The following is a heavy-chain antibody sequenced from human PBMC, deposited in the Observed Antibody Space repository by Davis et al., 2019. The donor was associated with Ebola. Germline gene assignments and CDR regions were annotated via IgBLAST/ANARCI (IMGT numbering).Heavy chain of an antibody. CDR1: GYSFTSYW. Sequence: KVSCKGSGYSFTSYWIGWVRQMPGKGLEWMGIIYPGDSDSRYSPSFEGQVTISVDRSITTAYLQWRSLRASDTAIYYCARQESLYGWSDYWGQGTLVTVSS. CDR2: IYPGDSDS. V-gene: IGHV5-51*01. CDR3: ARQESLYGWSDY. J-gene: IGHJ4*02. D-gene: IGHD3-10*01.